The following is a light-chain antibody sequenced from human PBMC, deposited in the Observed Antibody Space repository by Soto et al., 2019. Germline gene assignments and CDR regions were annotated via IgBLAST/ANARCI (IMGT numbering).Light chain of an antibody. J-gene: IGLJ2*01. V-gene: IGLV2-14*01. CDR2: DVS. CDR3: SSYTSSGTLVV. CDR1: SSDVGGYNY. Sequence: QSVLTQPASVSGSPGQSITISCTGTSSDVGGYNYVSWYQQHPGKAPKLMIYDVSSRPSGVSNRFSGSKSGNTASLTISGLQAEDEADYYCSSYTSSGTLVVFGGGPKLTVL.